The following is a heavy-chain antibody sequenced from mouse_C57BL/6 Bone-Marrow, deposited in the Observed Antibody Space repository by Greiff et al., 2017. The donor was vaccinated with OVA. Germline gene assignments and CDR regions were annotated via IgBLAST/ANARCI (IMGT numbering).Heavy chain of an antibody. Sequence: EVQLQQSGPELVKPGASVKISCKASGYTFTDYYMNWVKQSHGKSLEWIGDINPNNGGTSYNQKFKGKATLTVDKSSSTAYMELRSLTSEDSAVYYWENSDSGYEGGGGDMDDWGQGTTVTVSS. CDR2: INPNNGGT. J-gene: IGHJ4*01. CDR3: ENSDSGYEGGGGDMDD. V-gene: IGHV1-26*01. D-gene: IGHD2-2*01. CDR1: GYTFTDYY.